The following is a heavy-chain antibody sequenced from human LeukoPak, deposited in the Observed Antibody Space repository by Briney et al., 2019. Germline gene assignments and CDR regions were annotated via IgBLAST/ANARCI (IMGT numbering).Heavy chain of an antibody. CDR3: ARHQIVGATRSPFDY. D-gene: IGHD1-26*01. V-gene: IGHV5-51*01. J-gene: IGHJ4*02. Sequence: GESLKISCNVSCCSNATCTYMNGRQTPQKGLEWMGIIYTGDSDTRYSASFKGQVTIAADKSINTAYLQWSSLKASDTAMYYCARHQIVGATRSPFDYWGQGTLVSVSS. CDR2: IYTGDSDT. CDR1: CCSNATCT.